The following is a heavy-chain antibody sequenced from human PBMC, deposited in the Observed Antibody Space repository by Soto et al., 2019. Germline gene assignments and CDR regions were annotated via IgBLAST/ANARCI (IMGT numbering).Heavy chain of an antibody. D-gene: IGHD2-15*01. V-gene: IGHV3-64*01. J-gene: IGHJ1*01. CDR3: ARSRYCSGGSCNGEYFQH. CDR2: ISSNGGST. Sequence: EVQLVESGGGLVQPGGSLRLSCAASGFTFSSYAMHWVRQAPGKGLEYVSAISSNGGSTYYANSVKGRFTISRDNSKNTLYLQMGSRRAEDMAVYYCARSRYCSGGSCNGEYFQHRGQGTLVTVSS. CDR1: GFTFSSYA.